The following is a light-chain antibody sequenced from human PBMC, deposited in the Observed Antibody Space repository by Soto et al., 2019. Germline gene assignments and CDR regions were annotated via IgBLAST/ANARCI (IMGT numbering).Light chain of an antibody. J-gene: IGKJ4*01. CDR3: QQRTLWPPLT. Sequence: EIVLTQSPATLSLSPGERATLSCMASQSVNSFLAWYQQKPGQAPRLLSYDASNRATGIPARFSGRGSGTDFTLTISSLEPEDSALYYCQQRTLWPPLTFGGGSKVEIK. CDR1: QSVNSF. CDR2: DAS. V-gene: IGKV3-11*01.